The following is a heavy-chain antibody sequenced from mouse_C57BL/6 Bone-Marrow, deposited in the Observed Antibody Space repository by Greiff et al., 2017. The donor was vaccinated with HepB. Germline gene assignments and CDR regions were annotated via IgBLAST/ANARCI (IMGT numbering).Heavy chain of an antibody. J-gene: IGHJ3*01. CDR2: IRNKANNHAT. V-gene: IGHV6-6*01. Sequence: EVQRVESGGGLVQPGGSMKLSCAASGFTFSDAWMDWVRQSPEKGLEWVAEIRNKANNHATYYAESVKGRFTISRDDSKSSVYLQMNSLRAEDTGIYYCTRRRLTDWFAYWGQGTLVTVSA. CDR1: GFTFSDAW. CDR3: TRRRLTDWFAY. D-gene: IGHD2-4*01.